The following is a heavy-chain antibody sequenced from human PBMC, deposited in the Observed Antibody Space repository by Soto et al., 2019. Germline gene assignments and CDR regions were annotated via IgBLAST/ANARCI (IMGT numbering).Heavy chain of an antibody. CDR2: IIPIFGTA. CDR1: GGTFSSYA. J-gene: IGHJ6*02. V-gene: IGHV1-69*13. Sequence: PSVKVSCKASGGTFSSYAISWVRQAPGQGLEWMGGIIPIFGTANYAQKFQGRVTITADESTSTAYMELSSLRSEDTAVYYCAKNRWFGELSYYYGMDVWGQGTTVTVSS. CDR3: AKNRWFGELSYYYGMDV. D-gene: IGHD3-10*01.